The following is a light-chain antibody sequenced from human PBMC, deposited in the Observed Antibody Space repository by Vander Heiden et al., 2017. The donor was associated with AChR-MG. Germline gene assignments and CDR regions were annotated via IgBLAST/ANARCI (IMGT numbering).Light chain of an antibody. J-gene: IGLJ2*01. V-gene: IGLV2-11*01. Sequence: QSALTQPRSVSGSPGQSVTISCTGTSSDVGGYNYVSWYQQHPGKAPKLMIYDVSKRPSGVPDRFSGSKSGNTASLTISGLQAEDEADYYCCSYAGSYKGGVFGGGTKLTGL. CDR3: CSYAGSYKGGV. CDR1: SSDVGGYNY. CDR2: DVS.